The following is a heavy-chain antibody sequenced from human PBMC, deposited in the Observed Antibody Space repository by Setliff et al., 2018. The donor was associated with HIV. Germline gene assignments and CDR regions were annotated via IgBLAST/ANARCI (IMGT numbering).Heavy chain of an antibody. V-gene: IGHV4-39*01. J-gene: IGHJ5*02. Sequence: PSETLSLTCTVSGDSISSTTFYWVWIRQPPGKGLEWIGIINYSGTTYYNPSLKSRVTISVATSKNQFSLRLSSVTAADTAVYYCARHSGSGYYLIDPWSQGTLVTVSS. CDR2: INYSGTT. D-gene: IGHD3-22*01. CDR1: GDSISSTTFY. CDR3: ARHSGSGYYLIDP.